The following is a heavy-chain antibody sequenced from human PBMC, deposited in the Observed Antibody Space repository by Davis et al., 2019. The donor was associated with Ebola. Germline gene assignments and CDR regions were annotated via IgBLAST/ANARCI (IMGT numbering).Heavy chain of an antibody. V-gene: IGHV1-46*01. CDR3: ARVGSSGDYPYYPPY. CDR2: INPSSGDA. CDR1: GYTFINYY. D-gene: IGHD4-17*01. J-gene: IGHJ4*02. Sequence: SVTVSCMPSGYTFINYYVHWVRQAPGQGLEWMGMINPSSGDAGYSQKFQGRVSMTRDTSTATFFLELNSLISADTAIYYCARVGSSGDYPYYPPYWGQGSLVTVSS.